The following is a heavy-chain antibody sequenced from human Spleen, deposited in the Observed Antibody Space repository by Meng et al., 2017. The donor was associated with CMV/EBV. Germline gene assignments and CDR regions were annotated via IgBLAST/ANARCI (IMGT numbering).Heavy chain of an antibody. Sequence: GESLKISCAASGFTFSSYAMHWVRQAPGKGLEWVAVISYDGSNKYYADSVKGRFTISRDNSKNTLYLQMNSLRAEDTAVYYCATTLGGRDVYAFDIWGQGTMVTVSS. CDR3: ATTLGGRDVYAFDI. CDR2: ISYDGSNK. D-gene: IGHD3-16*01. CDR1: GFTFSSYA. V-gene: IGHV3-30*04. J-gene: IGHJ3*02.